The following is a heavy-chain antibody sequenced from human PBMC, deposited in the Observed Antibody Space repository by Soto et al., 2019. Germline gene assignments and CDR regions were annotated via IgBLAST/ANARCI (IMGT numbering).Heavy chain of an antibody. CDR1: GFTFSSYG. CDR2: ISYDGSNK. Sequence: GGSLRLSCAASGFTFSSYGMHWVRQAPGKGLEWVAVISYDGSNKYYADSVKGRFTISRDNSKNTLYLQMNSLRAEDTAVYYCAKQWSGYSYGPNWFDPWGQGTLVTVSS. D-gene: IGHD5-18*01. CDR3: AKQWSGYSYGPNWFDP. J-gene: IGHJ5*02. V-gene: IGHV3-30*18.